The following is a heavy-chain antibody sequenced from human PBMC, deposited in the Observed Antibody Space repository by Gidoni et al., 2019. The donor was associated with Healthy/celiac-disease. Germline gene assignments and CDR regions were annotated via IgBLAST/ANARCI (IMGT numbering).Heavy chain of an antibody. CDR3: ARALRFLEWLKVGMDV. CDR2: IFPIFGTA. Sequence: QVQLVQSGAEVKKPGSSVKVSCKASGGTFRSSAISWVRQAPGQGLEWMGGIFPIFGTANYAQKCQGRVTITADESTSTAYMELSSLRSEDTAVYYCARALRFLEWLKVGMDVWGQGTTVTVSS. J-gene: IGHJ6*02. D-gene: IGHD3-3*01. CDR1: GGTFRSSA. V-gene: IGHV1-69*01.